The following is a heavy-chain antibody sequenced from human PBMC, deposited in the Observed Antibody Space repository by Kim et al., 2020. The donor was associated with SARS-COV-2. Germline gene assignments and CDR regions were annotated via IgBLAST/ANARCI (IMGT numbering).Heavy chain of an antibody. V-gene: IGHV1-8*01. Sequence: ASVKVSCKASGYTFTSYDINWVRQATGQGLEWMGWMNPNSGNTGYAQKFQGRVTMTRNTSISTAYMELSSLRSEDTAVYYCAREYRCYDYVSGSYRKGGDYWGQGTLVTVSS. D-gene: IGHD3-16*02. CDR1: GYTFTSYD. CDR2: MNPNSGNT. CDR3: AREYRCYDYVSGSYRKGGDY. J-gene: IGHJ4*02.